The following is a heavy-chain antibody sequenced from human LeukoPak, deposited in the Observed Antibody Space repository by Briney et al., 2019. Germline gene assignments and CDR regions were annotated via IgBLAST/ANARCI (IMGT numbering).Heavy chain of an antibody. Sequence: SETLSLTCTVSGGSIGNYYWSWIRQPPGKGLECLGYIYYSGSTNYSPSLRSRLTMSLDTSKNQFSLKLSSVTAADTAVYYCARAGTNWSSGCYFDYWGQGTLVTVSS. CDR2: IYYSGST. J-gene: IGHJ4*02. V-gene: IGHV4-59*01. D-gene: IGHD1-1*01. CDR3: ARAGTNWSSGCYFDY. CDR1: GGSIGNYY.